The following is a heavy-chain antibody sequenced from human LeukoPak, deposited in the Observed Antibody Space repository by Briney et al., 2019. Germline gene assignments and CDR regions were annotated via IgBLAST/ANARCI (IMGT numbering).Heavy chain of an antibody. D-gene: IGHD6-13*01. CDR1: GGTFSSYA. Sequence: GASVKVSCKASGGTFSSYAISWVRQVPGQGLEWMGGIIPIFGTANYAQKFQGRVTITADESTSTAYMELSSLRSEDTAVYYCARAGYSSSWPLYYFDYWGQGTLVTVSS. V-gene: IGHV1-69*13. CDR3: ARAGYSSSWPLYYFDY. CDR2: IIPIFGTA. J-gene: IGHJ4*02.